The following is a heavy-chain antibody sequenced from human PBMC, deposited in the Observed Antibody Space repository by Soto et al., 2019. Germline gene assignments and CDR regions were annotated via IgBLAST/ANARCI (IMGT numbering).Heavy chain of an antibody. CDR3: ARDLLWELLPGYYYGMDV. J-gene: IGHJ6*02. Sequence: GASVKVSCKASGYTFTSYAMHWVRQAPGQRLEWMGWINAGNGNTKYSQKFQGRVTITRDTSASTAYMELSSLRSEDTAVYYCARDLLWELLPGYYYGMDVWGQGTTVTVSS. D-gene: IGHD1-26*01. CDR2: INAGNGNT. CDR1: GYTFTSYA. V-gene: IGHV1-3*01.